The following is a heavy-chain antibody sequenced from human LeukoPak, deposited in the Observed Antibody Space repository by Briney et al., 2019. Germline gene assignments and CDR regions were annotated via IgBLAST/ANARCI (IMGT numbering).Heavy chain of an antibody. Sequence: ASVKVSCKASGYTFTSYGISWVRQAPGQGLEWMGWINPNSGGTNYAQKFQGWVTMTRDTSISTAYMELSRLRSDDTAVYYCARAGGGYSGYDYEQDFDYWGQGTLVTVSS. CDR3: ARAGGGYSGYDYEQDFDY. V-gene: IGHV1-2*04. CDR2: INPNSGGT. D-gene: IGHD5-12*01. CDR1: GYTFTSYG. J-gene: IGHJ4*02.